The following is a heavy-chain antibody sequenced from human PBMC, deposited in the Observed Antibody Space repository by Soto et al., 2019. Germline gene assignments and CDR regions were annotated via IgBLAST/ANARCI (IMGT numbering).Heavy chain of an antibody. CDR1: GSGFISSG. CDR2: IVVASGQT. J-gene: IGHJ6*02. V-gene: IGHV1-58*02. D-gene: IGHD2-15*01. Sequence: SVKVSCKASGSGFISSGIQWVRQAHGQRLEWIGWIVVASGQTNYAQNFRGRVAITRDTSTATAYIELTGLTSEDTAVYFCSADRPDIGVGWWVWGQGTTVTVSS. CDR3: SADRPDIGVGWWV.